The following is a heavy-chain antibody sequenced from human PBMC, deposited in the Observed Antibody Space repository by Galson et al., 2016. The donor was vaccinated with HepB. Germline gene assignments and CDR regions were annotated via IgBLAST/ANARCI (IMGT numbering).Heavy chain of an antibody. CDR1: GGSISSSNW. Sequence: SETLSLTCAVSGGSISSSNWWSWVRQSPGKGLEWIGEMFHSGSTDYNPSLKSRVTISVDTSKNQFSLKLTSVTAADTAVYYCARHGFGGFCSSSDCYLAYWGQGTLVTVSS. D-gene: IGHD2-2*03. J-gene: IGHJ4*02. CDR2: MFHSGST. CDR3: ARHGFGGFCSSSDCYLAY. V-gene: IGHV4-4*02.